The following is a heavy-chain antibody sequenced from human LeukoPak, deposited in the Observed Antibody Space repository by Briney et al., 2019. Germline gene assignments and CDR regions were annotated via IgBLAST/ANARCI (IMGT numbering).Heavy chain of an antibody. J-gene: IGHJ6*02. CDR1: GIMFSDYS. V-gene: IGHV3-23*01. CDR2: ISGSGAHT. CDR3: AKMYHMHTSYYYGMDV. Sequence: PGASLRLSCAASGIMFSDYSMSWVRQAPGKGLEWDSIISGSGAHTYYAASVTGRFTLSRDNSKNTLFLRMNSLRVEDTAVYFCAKMYHMHTSYYYGMDVWGHGTAVTVSS. D-gene: IGHD2-2*01.